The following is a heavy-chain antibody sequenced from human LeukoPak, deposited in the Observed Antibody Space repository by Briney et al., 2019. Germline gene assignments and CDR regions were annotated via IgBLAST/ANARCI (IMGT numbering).Heavy chain of an antibody. J-gene: IGHJ4*02. Sequence: PGGALRLSCAASGVTFSSYSMNWVRQAPGEGLERGSYISSSRSTIYYADSVKGRVTISRDNAKKSLYMQMSSLRAEDTAVYYCARGPFPGGNYWGQGTLVTVSS. CDR3: ARGPFPGGNY. V-gene: IGHV3-48*01. CDR2: ISSSRSTI. CDR1: GVTFSSYS. D-gene: IGHD3-16*01.